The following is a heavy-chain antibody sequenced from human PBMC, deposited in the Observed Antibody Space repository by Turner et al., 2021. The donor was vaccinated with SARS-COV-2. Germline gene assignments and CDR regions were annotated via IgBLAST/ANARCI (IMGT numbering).Heavy chain of an antibody. Sequence: QVQLVQSGAKVKKPGASVRVSCKVSGNPLIQLSMHWVRQAPGKGLEGMGGFDTEDGETIYAQKFQGRVTMTEDTSTDTAYMELSSLRSEDTAVYYCATGYAYCGGDCSIHYWGQGTLVTVSS. V-gene: IGHV1-24*01. CDR2: FDTEDGET. D-gene: IGHD2-21*02. CDR1: GNPLIQLS. CDR3: ATGYAYCGGDCSIHY. J-gene: IGHJ4*02.